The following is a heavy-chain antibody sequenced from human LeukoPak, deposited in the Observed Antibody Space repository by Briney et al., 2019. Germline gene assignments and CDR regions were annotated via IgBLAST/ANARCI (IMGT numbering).Heavy chain of an antibody. CDR2: IWYDGSDK. CDR1: GFTFSSYG. D-gene: IGHD4-11*01. V-gene: IGHV3-33*01. J-gene: IGHJ6*02. CDR3: ARDSPDYSIGYYYYGMDI. Sequence: GGSLRLSCAASGFTFSSYGMHWVRQAPGKGLEWVAVIWYDGSDKYYADSVKGRFTISRDNSKNTLYLQMNSLRTEDTAVYYCARDSPDYSIGYYYYGMDIWGQGTTVTVSS.